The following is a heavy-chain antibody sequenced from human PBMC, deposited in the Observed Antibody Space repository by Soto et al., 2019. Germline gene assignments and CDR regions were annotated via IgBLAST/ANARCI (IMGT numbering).Heavy chain of an antibody. CDR1: GFTFSSYG. CDR2: ISYDGSNK. J-gene: IGHJ4*02. D-gene: IGHD2-8*01. Sequence: QVQLVESGGGVVQPGRSLRLSCAASGFTFSSYGMHWVRQAPGKGLEWVAVISYDGSNKYYADSVKGRFTISRDNSKNTLYLQMNSLRAEDTAVYYRAKAPQRVYYFDYWGQGTLVTVSS. V-gene: IGHV3-30*18. CDR3: AKAPQRVYYFDY.